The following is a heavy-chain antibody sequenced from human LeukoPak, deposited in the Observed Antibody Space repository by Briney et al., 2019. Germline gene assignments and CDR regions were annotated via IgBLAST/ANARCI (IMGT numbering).Heavy chain of an antibody. CDR3: AKGSEDIVVLPTASSLFDY. CDR1: GFTFSNYA. J-gene: IGHJ4*02. CDR2: ISVSGGST. V-gene: IGHV3-23*01. D-gene: IGHD2-2*01. Sequence: GGSLRLSCAASGFTFSNYAMRWVGQAPGKGLEWVSEISVSGGSTNYADSVKGRFTISRDNSKNTLYLQVNSLRTEDTAVYYCAKGSEDIVVLPTASSLFDYWGQGTLVTVSS.